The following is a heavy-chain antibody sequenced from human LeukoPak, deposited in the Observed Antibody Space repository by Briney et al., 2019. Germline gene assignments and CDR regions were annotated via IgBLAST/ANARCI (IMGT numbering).Heavy chain of an antibody. CDR3: ARELRFLEWLYWFDP. J-gene: IGHJ5*02. V-gene: IGHV3-7*01. CDR2: INEDGSEK. CDR1: GFTFRNYW. D-gene: IGHD3-3*01. Sequence: GGSLRLSCAASGFTFRNYWMNWVRQAPGKGLEWVANINEDGSEKNYVDSVKGRFTTSRDNARNSLSLQMNGLRAEDTAVYYCARELRFLEWLYWFDPWGQGTLVTVSS.